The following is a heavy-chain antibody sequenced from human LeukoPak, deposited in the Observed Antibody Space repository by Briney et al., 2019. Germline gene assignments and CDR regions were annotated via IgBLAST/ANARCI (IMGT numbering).Heavy chain of an antibody. CDR2: IWYDGSNK. CDR3: ARVRGLGAPTSPNWFDP. D-gene: IGHD3/OR15-3a*01. J-gene: IGHJ5*02. V-gene: IGHV3-33*01. CDR1: GFTFSSYG. Sequence: PGGSLRLSCAASGFTFSSYGMHWVRQAPGKGLEWVAVIWYDGSNKYYADSVKGRFTISRDNSKNTLYLQMNSLRAEDTAVYYCARVRGLGAPTSPNWFDPWGQGTLVTVSS.